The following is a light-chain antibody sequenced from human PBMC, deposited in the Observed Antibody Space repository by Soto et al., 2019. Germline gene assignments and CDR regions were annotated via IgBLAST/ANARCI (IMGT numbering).Light chain of an antibody. CDR2: GNT. J-gene: IGLJ1*01. Sequence: QSVLTQPPSVSGAPGQRVTISCSGGSSNIGADYEVHWYQQLPGTAPKLLIYGNTNRPSGGPDRFSGSKSGSSASLAISGLQAEDEADYFCQSYDSTLKGCVFGPGTKLTVL. CDR3: QSYDSTLKGCV. CDR1: SSNIGADYE. V-gene: IGLV1-40*01.